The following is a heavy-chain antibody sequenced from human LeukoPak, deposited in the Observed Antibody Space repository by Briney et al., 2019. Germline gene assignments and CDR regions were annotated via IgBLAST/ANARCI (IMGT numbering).Heavy chain of an antibody. Sequence: PSQTLSLTCTVSGGSISSGSYYWSWIRQPVGKGLEWIGRIYTSGSTNYNPSLKSRVTISVDTSKNQFSLKLSSVTAADTAVYYCASSDHYYYYGMDVWGQGTTVTVSS. CDR1: GGSISSGSYY. J-gene: IGHJ6*02. V-gene: IGHV4-61*02. CDR2: IYTSGST. CDR3: ASSDHYYYYGMDV.